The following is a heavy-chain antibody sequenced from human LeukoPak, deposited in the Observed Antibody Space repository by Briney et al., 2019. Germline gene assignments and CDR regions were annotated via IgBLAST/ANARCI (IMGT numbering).Heavy chain of an antibody. V-gene: IGHV4-59*01. CDR1: GGSISSYY. CDR2: LYYGGSP. Sequence: PSETLSLTCTVSGGSISSYYWSWIRQPPGKGLEWIGYLYYGGSPNYNPSLQSRVTMSVDTSKNQFSLKLTSVTAADTAVYYCATGGSGNFHDYWGQGTLVTVSS. J-gene: IGHJ4*02. CDR3: ATGGSGNFHDY. D-gene: IGHD3-10*01.